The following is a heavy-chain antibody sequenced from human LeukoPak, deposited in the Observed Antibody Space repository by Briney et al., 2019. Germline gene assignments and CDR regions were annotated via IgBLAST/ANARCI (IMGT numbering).Heavy chain of an antibody. CDR2: ISAYDGDT. CDR3: ARPHASGAPGKSIGFDY. CDR1: GYTIATIG. V-gene: IGHV1-18*01. D-gene: IGHD6-13*01. J-gene: IGHJ4*02. Sequence: ASVTASCNVSGYTIATIGTTCVRQAPGQGLEWMGWISAYDGDTNYAQSFQARVTMTRDTSTSTAYMELRALTSDDTAMYYCARPHASGAPGKSIGFDYWGQGTLVTVSS.